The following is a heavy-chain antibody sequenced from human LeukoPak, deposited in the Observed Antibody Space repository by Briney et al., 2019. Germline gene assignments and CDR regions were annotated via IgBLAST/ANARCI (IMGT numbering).Heavy chain of an antibody. Sequence: PGGSLRLSCAASGFTFSSYWMSWVRQAPGKGLEWVANIKQDGSEKYYVDSVKGRFTISRDNSKNTLYLQMNSLRAEDTALYFCAKDLFKWGYGRDFDNWGRGTLVTVSS. V-gene: IGHV3-7*03. D-gene: IGHD5-12*01. CDR3: AKDLFKWGYGRDFDN. CDR2: IKQDGSEK. CDR1: GFTFSSYW. J-gene: IGHJ4*02.